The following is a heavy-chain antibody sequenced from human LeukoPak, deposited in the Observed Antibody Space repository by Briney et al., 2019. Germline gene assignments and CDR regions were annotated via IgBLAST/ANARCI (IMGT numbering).Heavy chain of an antibody. CDR2: IKHEGSEK. D-gene: IGHD4-23*01. Sequence: GGSLRLSCAASGFTFRSYWMSWVRQAPGKGLEWVANIKHEGSEKYYVDSVKGRISISRDNTKNSLFLQMSSLRAEDSAVYYCARFITVVTSGAFDIWGQGTMVTVSS. J-gene: IGHJ3*02. V-gene: IGHV3-7*05. CDR3: ARFITVVTSGAFDI. CDR1: GFTFRSYW.